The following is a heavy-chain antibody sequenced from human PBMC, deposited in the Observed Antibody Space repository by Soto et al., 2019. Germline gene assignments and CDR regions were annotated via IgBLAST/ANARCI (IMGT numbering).Heavy chain of an antibody. Sequence: QVRLQESSPGLVKPSQTLSLTCTVSGGSIYTGDYYWSWIRQPPGKGLEWIGSIYYIGDTEYNPSLKSRLTMSVDTSKNQFSLRRTSVTAADTAVYYCARDPPVETDYFTGMDVWGQGTTVTVSS. CDR1: GGSIYTGDYY. V-gene: IGHV4-30-4*01. J-gene: IGHJ6*02. CDR3: ARDPPVETDYFTGMDV. CDR2: IYYIGDT.